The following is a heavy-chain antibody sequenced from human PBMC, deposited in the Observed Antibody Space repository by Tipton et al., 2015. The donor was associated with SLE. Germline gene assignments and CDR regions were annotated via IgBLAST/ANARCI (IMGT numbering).Heavy chain of an antibody. J-gene: IGHJ6*03. D-gene: IGHD3-10*01. CDR3: ARQVIGVSYYYNYMDV. CDR2: IYYSGSP. V-gene: IGHV4-39*01. CDR1: GGSITNSNYF. Sequence: TLSLTCSVSGGSITNSNYFWGWIRQPPGKGLEWIGNIYYSGSPYYNPSLKSRVTISVNTSKNQFSLRLSSVTAADTAVYFCARQVIGVSYYYNYMDVWGKGTTVTVSS.